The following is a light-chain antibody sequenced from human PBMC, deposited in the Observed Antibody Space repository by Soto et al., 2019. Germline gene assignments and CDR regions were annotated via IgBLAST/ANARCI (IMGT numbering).Light chain of an antibody. V-gene: IGLV4-60*02. Sequence: QPVLTQSSSASASLGSSVKLTCTLSSGHSSYIIAWHQQEPGKAPRYLMNLEGSGTYNKGSGVPDRFSGSSSGADRYLTICFLQFADAADSKCETWDSNTRVFGGGTKLTVL. CDR2: LEGSGTY. J-gene: IGLJ3*02. CDR1: SGHSSYI. CDR3: ETWDSNTRV.